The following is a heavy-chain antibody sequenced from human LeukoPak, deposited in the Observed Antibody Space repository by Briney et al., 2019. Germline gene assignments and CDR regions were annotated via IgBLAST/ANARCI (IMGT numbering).Heavy chain of an antibody. CDR2: IYYSGST. J-gene: IGHJ2*01. CDR3: ARGPPIVVVPAAMNWYSDL. CDR1: GGSISSYY. V-gene: IGHV4-59*01. D-gene: IGHD2-2*01. Sequence: PSETLSLTCTVSGGSISSYYWSWIRQPPGKGLEWIGYIYYSGSTNYNPSLKSRVTISVDTSKNQFSLKLSSVTAADTAVYYCARGPPIVVVPAAMNWYSDLWGRGTLVTVSS.